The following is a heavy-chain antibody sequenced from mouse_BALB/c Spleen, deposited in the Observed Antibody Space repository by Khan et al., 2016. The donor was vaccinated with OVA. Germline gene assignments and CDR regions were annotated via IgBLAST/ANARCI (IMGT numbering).Heavy chain of an antibody. D-gene: IGHD2-4*01. CDR1: GYPFTSYD. J-gene: IGHJ2*01. CDR3: AIGELRRYLDY. Sequence: ESGPELVKPGALVKISCKASGYPFTSYDINWVKQRPGQGLEWIGWIYPGDGSTKYNEKFKGKATLTAEKSSSTAYMQLSSLTSESSAVDFCAIGELRRYLDYWGQGTTLTVSS. V-gene: IGHV1S33*01. CDR2: IYPGDGST.